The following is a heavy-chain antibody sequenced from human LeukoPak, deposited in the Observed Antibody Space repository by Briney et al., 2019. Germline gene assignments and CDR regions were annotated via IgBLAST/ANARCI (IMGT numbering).Heavy chain of an antibody. CDR2: ISGSGGSA. Sequence: PGGSLRLSCAASGFTFSSYSMNWVRQAPGKGLEWVSAISGSGGSAYFADSVKGRFTISRDNSKNTLYLQMNSLRAEDTAVYYCAKRTPGAYGMDVWGQGTTVTVSS. V-gene: IGHV3-23*01. CDR1: GFTFSSYS. D-gene: IGHD4-17*01. CDR3: AKRTPGAYGMDV. J-gene: IGHJ6*02.